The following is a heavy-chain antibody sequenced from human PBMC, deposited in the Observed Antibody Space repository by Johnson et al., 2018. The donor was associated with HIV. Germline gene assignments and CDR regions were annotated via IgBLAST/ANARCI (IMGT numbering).Heavy chain of an antibody. CDR3: ARENGGGAFDI. V-gene: IGHV3-13*01. Sequence: VQLVESGGGLVQPGGSLRLSCAASGFTFSSYDMHWVRQATGKGLEWVSAIGTAGDTYYPGSVKGRFTISRENAKNSLYLQMNSLRAGETAVYYCARENGGGAFDIWGQGTMVTVSS. J-gene: IGHJ3*02. CDR1: GFTFSSYD. CDR2: IGTAGDT. D-gene: IGHD3-10*01.